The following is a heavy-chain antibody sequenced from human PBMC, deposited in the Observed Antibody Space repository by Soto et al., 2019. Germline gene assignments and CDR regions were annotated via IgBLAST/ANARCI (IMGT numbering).Heavy chain of an antibody. CDR3: ARDGAGYSSSWYTGWFDP. V-gene: IGHV1-69*12. Sequence: QVQLVQSGAEVKKPGSSVKVSCKASGGTFSSYAISWVRQAPGQGLEWMGGIIPIFGTANYAQKFQGRVKITADESTSTAYMELSSLRSEDTAVYYCARDGAGYSSSWYTGWFDPWGQGTLVTVSS. CDR2: IIPIFGTA. D-gene: IGHD6-13*01. J-gene: IGHJ5*02. CDR1: GGTFSSYA.